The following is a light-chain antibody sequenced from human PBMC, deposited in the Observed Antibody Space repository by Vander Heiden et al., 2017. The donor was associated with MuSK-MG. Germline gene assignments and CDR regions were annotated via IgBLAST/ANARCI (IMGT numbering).Light chain of an antibody. CDR1: NMGDKY. Sequence: SYELTQQPSVSASPGQPASITCSGGNMGDKYACWYQQKPGQSPVLVIYQDSKRPAGIPDRVSGANSGNTATLTTSGTQAMDEADYYCQAWDSSTANGVFGGGTKLTVL. V-gene: IGLV3-1*01. J-gene: IGLJ2*01. CDR3: QAWDSSTANGV. CDR2: QDS.